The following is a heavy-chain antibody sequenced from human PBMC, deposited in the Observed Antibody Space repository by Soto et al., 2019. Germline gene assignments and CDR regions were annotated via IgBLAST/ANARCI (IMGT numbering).Heavy chain of an antibody. CDR2: IKQDGSEK. CDR1: TIFSYW. CDR3: TTRGGSYRPAWDYYYYGMDV. V-gene: IGHV3-7*03. D-gene: IGHD1-26*01. Sequence: TIFSYWGSRVRQAPGKGLEWVANIKQDGSEKYYVDSVKGRFTISRDNAKNSLYLQMNSLKTEDTAVYYCTTRGGSYRPAWDYYYYGMDVWGQGTTVTVSS. J-gene: IGHJ6*02.